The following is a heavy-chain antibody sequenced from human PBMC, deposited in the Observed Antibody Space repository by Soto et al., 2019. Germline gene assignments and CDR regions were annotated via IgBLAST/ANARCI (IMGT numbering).Heavy chain of an antibody. D-gene: IGHD6-13*01. CDR1: GFTFSTYG. Sequence: VESGGGVVQPGRSLRLSCAASGFTFSTYGMHWVRQAPGKGLEWVAAMSYDGTKEYYVDSVKGRFTISRDNSRNTLFLQLNSLRAEDTAVYYCAKEYGSTWIDHWGQGTLVTVSS. CDR3: AKEYGSTWIDH. V-gene: IGHV3-30*18. CDR2: MSYDGTKE. J-gene: IGHJ4*02.